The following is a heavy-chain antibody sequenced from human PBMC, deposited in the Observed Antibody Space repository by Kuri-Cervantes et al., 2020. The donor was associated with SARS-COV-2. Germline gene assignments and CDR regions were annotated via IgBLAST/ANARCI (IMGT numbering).Heavy chain of an antibody. CDR1: GGSFSGYY. V-gene: IGHV4-34*01. CDR2: INHSGST. D-gene: IGHD4-11*01. CDR3: ARAATVTTRGWFDP. J-gene: IGHJ5*02. Sequence: SETLSLTCAVYGGSFSGYYWSWIRQPPGKGLEWIGEINHSGSTNYNPSLKSRVTISVDTSKNQFPLKLSSVTAADTAVYYCARAATVTTRGWFDPWGQGTLVTVSS.